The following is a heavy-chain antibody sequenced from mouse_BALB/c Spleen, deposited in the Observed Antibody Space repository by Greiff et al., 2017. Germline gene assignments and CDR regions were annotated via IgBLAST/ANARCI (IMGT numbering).Heavy chain of an antibody. V-gene: IGHV1-4*02. CDR2: INPSSGYT. J-gene: IGHJ3*01. Sequence: LQESAAELARPGASVKMSCKASGYTFTSYTMHWVKQRPGQGLEWIGYINPSSGYTEYNQKFKDKTTLTADKSSSTAYMQLSSLTSEDSAVYYCARAAGTPLFAYWGQGTLVTVSA. CDR1: GYTFTSYT. D-gene: IGHD4-1*01. CDR3: ARAAGTPLFAY.